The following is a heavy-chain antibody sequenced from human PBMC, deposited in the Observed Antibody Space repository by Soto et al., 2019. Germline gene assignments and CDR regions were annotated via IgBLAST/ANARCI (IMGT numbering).Heavy chain of an antibody. V-gene: IGHV4-30-2*01. D-gene: IGHD3-10*01. CDR3: ARAQFYSGSGRYNNLMFDP. Sequence: SETLSLTCSVSGGSISAAGYSWSWSRQPPGGGLEWLGYIYHSVSFLYNPSLKTRLTMSLDRSNSQFSLTLNSVTAADTAVYSCARAQFYSGSGRYNNLMFDPWGQGTQVTVSS. CDR1: GGSISAAGYS. J-gene: IGHJ5*02. CDR2: IYHSVSF.